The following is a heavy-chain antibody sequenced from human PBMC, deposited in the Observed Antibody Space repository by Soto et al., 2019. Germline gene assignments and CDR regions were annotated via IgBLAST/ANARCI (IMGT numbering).Heavy chain of an antibody. CDR3: TKRSGGFSEFDD. Sequence: XGSLRLFWGASSFSFCNLCVNWVRQPPGKGFEWVSSVDFSGRYTFYAASVKGRFTISRDNSQNMVYLEMNSLSAHDPAVYYCTKRSGGFSEFDDWGQGALVTVSS. CDR1: SFSFCNLC. V-gene: IGHV3-23*01. D-gene: IGHD5-12*01. J-gene: IGHJ4*02. CDR2: VDFSGRYT.